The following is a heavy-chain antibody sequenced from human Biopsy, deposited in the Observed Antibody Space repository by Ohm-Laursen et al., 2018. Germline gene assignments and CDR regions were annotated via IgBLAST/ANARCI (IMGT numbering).Heavy chain of an antibody. V-gene: IGHV1-2*02. CDR1: GDAFLGYY. Sequence: SVKVSCNASGDAFLGYYLHWVRQAPGQGLEWMGSIYPNSGDTDFAQRFQGRVSMTRDTSVSTAYLELSSLRSDDTAIYYCARDLLEWSLPSWGQGTLVTVSS. CDR2: IYPNSGDT. D-gene: IGHD3-3*01. CDR3: ARDLLEWSLPS. J-gene: IGHJ4*02.